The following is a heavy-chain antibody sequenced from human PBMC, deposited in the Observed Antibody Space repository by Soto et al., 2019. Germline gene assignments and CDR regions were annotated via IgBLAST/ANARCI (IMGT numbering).Heavy chain of an antibody. CDR2: INPNGGST. CDR3: ARNLYFFWSGYLITWFAP. CDR1: GDTFTSYY. V-gene: IGHV1-46*01. D-gene: IGHD3-3*01. Sequence: SVKVCCKAPGDTFTSYYMHWVRQAPGHGLEWMGVINPNGGSTRFAQKFQGRVTMTSDTSTSTVYMELRSLRSDDTAVYYCARNLYFFWSGYLITWFAPRAQRTLV. J-gene: IGHJ5*02.